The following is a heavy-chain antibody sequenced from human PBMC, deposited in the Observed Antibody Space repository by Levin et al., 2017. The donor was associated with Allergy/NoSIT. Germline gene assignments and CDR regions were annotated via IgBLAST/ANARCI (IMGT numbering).Heavy chain of an antibody. Sequence: GASVKVSCAASGFTVNNYWMHWVRQAPGKGLVWVSRINGDGSTTNYADSVKGRFTISRDNAKNILYLQMFSLRAEDTALYYCVRGRTGMDNIYYNYNGMDVWGQGTSVTVSS. CDR1: GFTVNNYW. CDR2: INGDGSTT. V-gene: IGHV3-74*01. D-gene: IGHD1-1*01. CDR3: VRGRTGMDNIYYNYNGMDV. J-gene: IGHJ6*02.